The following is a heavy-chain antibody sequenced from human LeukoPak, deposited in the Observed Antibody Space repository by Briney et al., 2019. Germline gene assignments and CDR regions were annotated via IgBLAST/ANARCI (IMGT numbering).Heavy chain of an antibody. Sequence: GASVKASFKASGYPFTGFYMQWVRPAPGQGPEWMGWFNPNSGGRNYSKKFQGRVTMTRDTSSSTAYLELSRLRSDDTAVYYCSRASGLGSGGPGFDYWGQGTLVTVSS. V-gene: IGHV1-2*02. D-gene: IGHD2-15*01. CDR1: GYPFTGFY. J-gene: IGHJ4*02. CDR2: FNPNSGGR. CDR3: SRASGLGSGGPGFDY.